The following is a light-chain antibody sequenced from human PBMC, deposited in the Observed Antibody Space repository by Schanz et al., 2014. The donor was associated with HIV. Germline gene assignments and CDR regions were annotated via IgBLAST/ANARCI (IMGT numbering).Light chain of an antibody. V-gene: IGKV3-20*01. CDR3: QESFSMSSIT. CDR1: QNVRSNY. CDR2: GAS. Sequence: DIVLTQSPGTLSLSPGERATLSCRASQNVRSNYLAWYQQKPGQAPRLLFYGASTRATGFPARFSGSGSGTDFTLTISSLQPEDFGIYFCQESFSMSSITFGQGTRLDLK. J-gene: IGKJ5*01.